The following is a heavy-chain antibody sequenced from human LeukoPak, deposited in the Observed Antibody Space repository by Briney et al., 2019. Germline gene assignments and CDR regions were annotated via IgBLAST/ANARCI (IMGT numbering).Heavy chain of an antibody. CDR2: IYYSGST. Sequence: SETLSLTCTVSGGSISSYYWSWIRQPPGKGLEWIGDIYYSGSTNYNPSLKGRVTMSVDTSKNQFSLRLNSVSAADTAVYYCARTVRQWLANDAFDIWGQGTKVTVSS. CDR3: ARTVRQWLANDAFDI. J-gene: IGHJ3*02. D-gene: IGHD6-19*01. V-gene: IGHV4-59*01. CDR1: GGSISSYY.